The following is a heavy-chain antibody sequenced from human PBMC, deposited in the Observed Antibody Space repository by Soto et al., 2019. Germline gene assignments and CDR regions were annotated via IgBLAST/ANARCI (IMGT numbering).Heavy chain of an antibody. CDR3: ASSYSNYALIDYYYYGMDV. CDR1: GYTFTSYA. D-gene: IGHD4-4*01. Sequence: ASVKVSCKASGYTFTSYAMHWVRQAPGQRLECMGLINAGNGNTKYSQKFQGRVTITRDTSASTAYMELSSLRSEDTAVYYCASSYSNYALIDYYYYGMDVWGQGTTVTV. CDR2: INAGNGNT. J-gene: IGHJ6*02. V-gene: IGHV1-3*01.